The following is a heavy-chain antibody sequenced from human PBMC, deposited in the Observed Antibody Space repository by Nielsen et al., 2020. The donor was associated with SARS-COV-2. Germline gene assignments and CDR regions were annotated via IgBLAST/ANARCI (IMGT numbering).Heavy chain of an antibody. D-gene: IGHD6-19*01. CDR1: GGSISTGSHY. CDR3: ARSPEGGWYFYFDP. V-gene: IGHV4-61*01. CDR2: IFYRGNT. J-gene: IGHJ5*02. Sequence: SETLSLTCIVSGGSISTGSHYWSWIRQPPGKGLEWIGYIFYRGNTNYKPSLKSRVTISVDTSKNQFSLKLTSVTAADTAIYYCARSPEGGWYFYFDPWGQGTLVTVSS.